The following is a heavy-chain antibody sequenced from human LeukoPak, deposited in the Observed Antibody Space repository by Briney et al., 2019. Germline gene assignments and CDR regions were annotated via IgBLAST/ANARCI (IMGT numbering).Heavy chain of an antibody. Sequence: GGSLRLSCAASGFTFSSYSMNWVRQAPGKGLEWVSSISRSSSYIYYADSVKGRFTISRDNAKNSLYLQMNSLRVEDTAVYYCASTEKGYCSGGSCSLAYWGQGTLVTVSS. CDR1: GFTFSSYS. CDR2: ISRSSSYI. J-gene: IGHJ4*02. V-gene: IGHV3-21*01. D-gene: IGHD2-15*01. CDR3: ASTEKGYCSGGSCSLAY.